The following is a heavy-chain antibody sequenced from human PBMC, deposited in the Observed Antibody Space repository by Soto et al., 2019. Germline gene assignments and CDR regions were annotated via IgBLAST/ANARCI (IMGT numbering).Heavy chain of an antibody. Sequence: QVQLVQSGAEVKKPGASVKVSCKASGYTFTSHGVTWVRQAPGQGLEYMGWISGYNANKKYKQNFQGRVTMTTDTSTSTAYMELRSLRSDDTAVYYCARASDYDYVWGSYRHIDYWGQGTLVTVSS. V-gene: IGHV1-18*04. CDR3: ARASDYDYVWGSYRHIDY. J-gene: IGHJ4*02. D-gene: IGHD3-16*02. CDR2: ISGYNANK. CDR1: GYTFTSHG.